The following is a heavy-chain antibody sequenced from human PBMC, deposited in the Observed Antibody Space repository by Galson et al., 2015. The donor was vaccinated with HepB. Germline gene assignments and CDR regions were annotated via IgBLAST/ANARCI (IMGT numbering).Heavy chain of an antibody. D-gene: IGHD4-23*01. CDR1: GFTFSSYG. J-gene: IGHJ6*02. CDR2: ISYDGGSK. Sequence: SLRLSCAASGFTFSSYGMHWVRQAPGKGLEWVAVISYDGGSKYYADTVKGRLTISRDNSKNTLYLQMDSLRVEDTAVYFCARSVHEYGAKPLYYYTLDVWGQGTTVTVSS. V-gene: IGHV3-30*19. CDR3: ARSVHEYGAKPLYYYTLDV.